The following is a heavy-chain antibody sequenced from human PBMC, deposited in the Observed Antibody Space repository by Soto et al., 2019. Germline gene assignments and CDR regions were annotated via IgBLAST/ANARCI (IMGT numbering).Heavy chain of an antibody. V-gene: IGHV3-23*01. D-gene: IGHD6-6*01. Sequence: PGGSLRLSXAASGFTFSMSAMTWVRQAPGKGLEWVSTTGLNGRTTYYADSVKGRFTVSRDNSKNTLDLHMSSLRAEDTAVYYCATVHSTSRSFDYWGQGTLVTVSS. CDR2: TGLNGRTT. CDR3: ATVHSTSRSFDY. J-gene: IGHJ4*02. CDR1: GFTFSMSA.